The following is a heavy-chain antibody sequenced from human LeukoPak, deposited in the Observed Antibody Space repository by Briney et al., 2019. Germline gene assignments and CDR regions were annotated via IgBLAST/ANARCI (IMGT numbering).Heavy chain of an antibody. Sequence: PGGSLRLSCAASGFTVSSNYMAWVRQAPGKGLEWVSVIYSGGTIYYADSVKGRFTISRDNSKNTLYLQMNSLRAEDTAVYYCAREGSYYGSIMWYCDYWGQGTLVTVSS. V-gene: IGHV3-53*01. CDR3: AREGSYYGSIMWYCDY. CDR2: IYSGGTI. J-gene: IGHJ4*02. D-gene: IGHD3-10*01. CDR1: GFTVSSNY.